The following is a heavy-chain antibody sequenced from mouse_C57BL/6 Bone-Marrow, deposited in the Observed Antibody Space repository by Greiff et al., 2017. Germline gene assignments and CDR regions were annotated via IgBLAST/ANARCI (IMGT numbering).Heavy chain of an antibody. D-gene: IGHD6-1*01. CDR2: ISNGGGST. CDR3: ASNAIPFYAMDY. Sequence: EVKLEESGGGLVQPGGSLKLSCAASGFTFSDYYMYWVRQTPEKRLEWVAYISNGGGSTYYPDTVKGRFTISRDNAKNTLYLQMSRLKSEDTAMYYCASNAIPFYAMDYWGQGTSVTVSS. V-gene: IGHV5-12*01. J-gene: IGHJ4*01. CDR1: GFTFSDYY.